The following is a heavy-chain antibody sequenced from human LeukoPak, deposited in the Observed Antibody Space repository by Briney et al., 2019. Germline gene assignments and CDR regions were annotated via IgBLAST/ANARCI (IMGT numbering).Heavy chain of an antibody. CDR3: ARQVGYSSGWYIY. V-gene: IGHV4-59*08. Sequence: SGTLSLTCTVSGGSISIYYGSWIRRPPGKGLEWIGHIYYRGSPNYTPSLKSRVTISVDTSNNQFSLKLTSVTAADTAVYYCARQVGYSSGWYIYWGQGTLVTVSS. CDR1: GGSISIYY. D-gene: IGHD6-19*01. J-gene: IGHJ4*02. CDR2: IYYRGSP.